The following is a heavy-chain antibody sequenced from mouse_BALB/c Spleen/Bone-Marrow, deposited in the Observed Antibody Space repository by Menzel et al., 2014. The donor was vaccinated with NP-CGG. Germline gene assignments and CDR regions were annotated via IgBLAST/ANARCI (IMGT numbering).Heavy chain of an antibody. CDR3: ARQSYEGFAY. J-gene: IGHJ3*01. V-gene: IGHV5-12-2*01. D-gene: IGHD2-3*01. CDR2: ISNGGGST. CDR1: GFTFSSYT. Sequence: EVQGVESGGNLVQPGGSLKLSCAASGFTFSSYTMSWVRQTPEKRLVWVAYISNGGGSTYHPDTVKGRFTISRDNATNTLYLQMSSPKSEDTAMYYCARQSYEGFAYWGQGTLVTVSA.